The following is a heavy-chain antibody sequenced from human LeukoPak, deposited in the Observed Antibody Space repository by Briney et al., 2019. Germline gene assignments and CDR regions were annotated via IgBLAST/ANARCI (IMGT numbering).Heavy chain of an antibody. V-gene: IGHV3-9*01. D-gene: IGHD1-26*01. CDR2: ISWNSGSI. J-gene: IGHJ4*02. CDR3: AKAVGYSGSREYYFDF. CDR1: GVTFDDYA. Sequence: GRSLRLSCAASGVTFDDYAMHWVRQAPGKGLEWVSGISWNSGSIGYADSVKGRFTISSDNAKNSLYLQMNSLRAEDTALYYCAKAVGYSGSREYYFDFWGQGTLVTVSS.